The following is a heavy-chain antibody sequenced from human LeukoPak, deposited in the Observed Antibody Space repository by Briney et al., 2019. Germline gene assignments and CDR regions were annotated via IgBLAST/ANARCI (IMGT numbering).Heavy chain of an antibody. D-gene: IGHD1-20*01. CDR3: ARGGITGTFDY. Sequence: SETLSLTCTVSGYSISSGYFWGWIRQPPGKGLEWIGTIYNSGSTYYNASLESRVTISVDTPKNQFSLKLSSVTAADTAVYYCARGGITGTFDYWGLGTLVTVSS. J-gene: IGHJ4*02. CDR1: GYSISSGYF. V-gene: IGHV4-38-2*02. CDR2: IYNSGST.